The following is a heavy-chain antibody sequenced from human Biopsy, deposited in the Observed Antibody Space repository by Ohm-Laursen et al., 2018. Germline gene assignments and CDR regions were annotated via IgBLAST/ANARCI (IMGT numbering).Heavy chain of an antibody. CDR1: GASVKTSGYF. CDR3: VKEPKTGTAEAWYFDL. D-gene: IGHD3-9*01. J-gene: IGHJ2*01. V-gene: IGHV4-31*03. Sequence: PSQTLSLTCSVSGASVKTSGYFWAWIRQRPGKGLEWIGYISYNERTHYNPSLTSRLAISFDTSNNRISLQLRSVSVADTAVYYCVKEPKTGTAEAWYFDLWGRGPPVTAPS. CDR2: ISYNERT.